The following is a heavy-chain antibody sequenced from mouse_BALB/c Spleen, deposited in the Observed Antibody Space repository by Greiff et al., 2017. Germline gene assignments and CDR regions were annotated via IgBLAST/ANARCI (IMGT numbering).Heavy chain of an antibody. V-gene: IGHV2-9*02. J-gene: IGHJ4*01. CDR1: GFSLTSYG. CDR3: AREDYGSSYDYAMDY. Sequence: VQLVESGPGLVAPSQSLSITCTVSGFSLTSYGVHWVRQPPGKGLEWLGVIWAGGSTNYNSALMSRLSISKDNSKSQVFLKMNSLQTDDTAIYYCAREDYGSSYDYAMDYWGQGTSVTVSS. D-gene: IGHD1-1*01. CDR2: IWAGGST.